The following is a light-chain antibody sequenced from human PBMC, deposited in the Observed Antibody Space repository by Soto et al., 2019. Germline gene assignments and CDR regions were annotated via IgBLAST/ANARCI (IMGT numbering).Light chain of an antibody. Sequence: EIVLTQSPGTLSLSPGEGATLSCRASQSITTNSLAWYQQKPGQAPRLLIYGASNRATGVLDRVSASGSGTDFTLSFSRLEPEDFAMYYCQQYVTSPYTFGQGTKLAIK. CDR2: GAS. V-gene: IGKV3-20*01. CDR3: QQYVTSPYT. CDR1: QSITTNS. J-gene: IGKJ2*01.